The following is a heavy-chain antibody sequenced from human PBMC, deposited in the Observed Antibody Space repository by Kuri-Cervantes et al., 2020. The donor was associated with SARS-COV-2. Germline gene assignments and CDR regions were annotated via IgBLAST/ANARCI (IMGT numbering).Heavy chain of an antibody. J-gene: IGHJ6*02. Sequence: KVSCKGSGYSFTRYWIGWVRQMPGKGLDWMGIIYPGDSDTRYSPSFQGQVTISADKSISAAYLQWSSLKASDTAMYYCARHSYDSSGYYRGRARTYGMDVWGQGTTVTDSS. V-gene: IGHV5-51*01. CDR1: GYSFTRYW. CDR3: ARHSYDSSGYYRGRARTYGMDV. CDR2: IYPGDSDT. D-gene: IGHD3-22*01.